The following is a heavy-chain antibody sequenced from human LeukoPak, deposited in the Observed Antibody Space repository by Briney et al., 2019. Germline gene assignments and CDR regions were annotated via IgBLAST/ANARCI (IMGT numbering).Heavy chain of an antibody. J-gene: IGHJ5*02. CDR2: ISYDGSNK. CDR1: GFTFSSYA. CDR3: AREVGTTVSSWFDP. V-gene: IGHV3-30*04. Sequence: GGSLRLSCAASGFTFSSYAMHWVRQAPGKGLEWVAVISYDGSNKYYADSVKGRFTISRDNSKHTLYLQMNSLRAEDTAVYYCAREVGTTVSSWFDPWGQGTLVTVSS. D-gene: IGHD4-17*01.